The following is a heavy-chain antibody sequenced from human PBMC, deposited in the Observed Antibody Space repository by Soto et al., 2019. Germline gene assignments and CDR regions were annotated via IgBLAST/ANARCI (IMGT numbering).Heavy chain of an antibody. Sequence: ASVKVSCKASGYTFTCYAIDWVRQAPGQRLEWMGWINAGNGNTKYSQKFQGRVTITRDTSASTAYMELSSLRSEDTAVYYCASFSSGDTEAFDYWGQGTLVTVSS. CDR1: GYTFTCYA. V-gene: IGHV1-3*01. CDR2: INAGNGNT. D-gene: IGHD6-19*01. CDR3: ASFSSGDTEAFDY. J-gene: IGHJ4*02.